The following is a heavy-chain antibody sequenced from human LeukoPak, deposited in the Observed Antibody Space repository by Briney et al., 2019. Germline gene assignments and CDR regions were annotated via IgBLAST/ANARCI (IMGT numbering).Heavy chain of an antibody. CDR1: GFTFSSYG. V-gene: IGHV3-30*02. CDR3: AKDPPHWMGAFDI. J-gene: IGHJ3*02. CDR2: IRYDGSNK. Sequence: GGSLRLSCAASGFTFSSYGMHWVRRAPGKGLEWVAFIRYDGSNKYYADSVKGRFTISRDNSKNTLYLQMNSLRAEDTAVYYCAKDPPHWMGAFDIRGQGTLVTVSS. D-gene: IGHD1-1*01.